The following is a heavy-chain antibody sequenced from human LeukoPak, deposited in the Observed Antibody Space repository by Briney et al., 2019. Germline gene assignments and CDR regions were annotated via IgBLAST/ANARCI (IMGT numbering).Heavy chain of an antibody. J-gene: IGHJ4*02. D-gene: IGHD6-13*01. CDR2: IYYSGST. Sequence: PXGKGLXGVGSIYYSGSTYYNPSLKSRVTISVDTSKNQFSLKLSSVTAADTAVYYCASSGLQQLEFYYWGQGTLVTVSS. CDR3: ASSGLQQLEFYY. V-gene: IGHV4-39*01.